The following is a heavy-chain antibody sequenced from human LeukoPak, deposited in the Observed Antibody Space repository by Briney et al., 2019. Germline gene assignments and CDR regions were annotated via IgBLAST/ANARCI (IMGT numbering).Heavy chain of an antibody. J-gene: IGHJ3*02. CDR1: GYSFTNYW. V-gene: IGHV5-51*01. Sequence: GESLKISCKGSGYSFTNYWIGWGRQMPGKGLEWRGIIYPGGSDIRYSPSFQGQVTISADKSISTAYLQCSSLKASDTAMYYCARGRGRQATDAFDIWGQGTMVTVSS. CDR3: ARGRGRQATDAFDI. D-gene: IGHD3-16*01. CDR2: IYPGGSDI.